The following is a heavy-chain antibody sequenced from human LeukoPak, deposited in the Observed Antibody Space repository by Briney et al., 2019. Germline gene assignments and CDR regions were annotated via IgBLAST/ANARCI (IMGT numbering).Heavy chain of an antibody. V-gene: IGHV3-48*01. CDR1: GFTLSSYS. CDR2: ISSSSTTI. D-gene: IGHD2-2*02. J-gene: IGHJ4*02. Sequence: AGGSLRLSCAASGFTLSSYSMNWVRQAPGKGLEWVSYISSSSTTIDYADSVKGRFTISRDNAKNSLYLQMNSLTAEDTAVYYCAKIGYCSSTSCYNFDYWGQGTLVTVSS. CDR3: AKIGYCSSTSCYNFDY.